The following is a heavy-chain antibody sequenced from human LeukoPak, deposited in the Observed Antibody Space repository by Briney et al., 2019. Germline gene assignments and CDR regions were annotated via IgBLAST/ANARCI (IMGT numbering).Heavy chain of an antibody. Sequence: GGSLRLSCAASGFTFSSYGMHWVRQAPGKGLEWVAVISYDRSNKCYADSVKGRFTISRDNSKNTLYLQMNSLRAEDTAVYYCATAFVVVPAANPYDYYYGMDVWGQGTTVTVSS. D-gene: IGHD2-2*01. V-gene: IGHV3-30*03. CDR3: ATAFVVVPAANPYDYYYGMDV. CDR1: GFTFSSYG. CDR2: ISYDRSNK. J-gene: IGHJ6*02.